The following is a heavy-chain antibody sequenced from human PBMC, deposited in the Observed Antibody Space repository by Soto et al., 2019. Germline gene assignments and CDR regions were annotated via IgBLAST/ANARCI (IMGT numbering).Heavy chain of an antibody. V-gene: IGHV4-61*01. J-gene: IGHJ6*02. D-gene: IGHD3-10*01. CDR3: ARARITMVREVIKYNMDV. CDR2: IYNSGST. Sequence: SETLSLTCTVSGDSVSSNSYYWSWIRRPPGKGLEWIGYIYNSGSTHSNPSLQSRVTISVDTSKNQFSLKLSSVTAADTGIYYCARARITMVREVIKYNMDVWGQGTTVTVSS. CDR1: GDSVSSNSYY.